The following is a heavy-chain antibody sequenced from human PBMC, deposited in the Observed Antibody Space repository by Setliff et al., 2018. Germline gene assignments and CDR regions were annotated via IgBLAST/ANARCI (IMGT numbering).Heavy chain of an antibody. Sequence: PSETLSLTCTVSGDSISSGDDFWSWVRQPPGKGLEWIGYIYYSGSTYYNPSLKSRVTISVDTSKNQFSLKLSSVTAADTAVYYCARSSPEIRKHNAFDIWGQGTTVTVSS. CDR1: GDSISSGDDF. CDR2: IYYSGST. J-gene: IGHJ3*02. D-gene: IGHD6-6*01. V-gene: IGHV4-30-4*08. CDR3: ARSSPEIRKHNAFDI.